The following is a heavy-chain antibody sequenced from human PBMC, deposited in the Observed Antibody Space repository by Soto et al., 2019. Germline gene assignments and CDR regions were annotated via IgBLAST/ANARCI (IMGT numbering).Heavy chain of an antibody. V-gene: IGHV4-4*07. Sequence: PSETLSLTCTVSGGSMSSYYWTWIRQPAGKGLEWIGRVYSSGGTHYSPSLKSRVIISLDTSKNQFSLRLLSVTDADTAVYFCARGQRFSAWFDPWGQGILVTVSS. CDR2: VYSSGGT. D-gene: IGHD3-3*01. CDR1: GGSMSSYY. CDR3: ARGQRFSAWFDP. J-gene: IGHJ5*02.